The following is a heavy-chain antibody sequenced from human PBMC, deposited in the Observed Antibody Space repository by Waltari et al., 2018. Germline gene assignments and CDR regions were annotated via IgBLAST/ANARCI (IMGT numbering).Heavy chain of an antibody. D-gene: IGHD2-15*01. CDR1: GGSISSYY. J-gene: IGHJ5*02. V-gene: IGHV4-4*07. Sequence: QVQLQASGPGLVKPSETLSLTCTVSGGSISSYYWSWIRQPAGKGLEWIGRIYTSGRTNDNPSLKSRVTMSVDTSKNQFSLKLSSVTAADTAVYYCARDRFHCSGGSCSGRDNWFDPWGQGTLVTVSS. CDR3: ARDRFHCSGGSCSGRDNWFDP. CDR2: IYTSGRT.